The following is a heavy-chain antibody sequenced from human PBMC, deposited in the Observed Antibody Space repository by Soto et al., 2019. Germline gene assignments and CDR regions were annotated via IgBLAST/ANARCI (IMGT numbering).Heavy chain of an antibody. J-gene: IGHJ4*02. Sequence: ASVKVSCKASGYTFTSYAMHWVRQAPGQRLEWMGWINAGNGNTKYSQKFQGRVTITRDTSASTAYMELSSLRSEDTAVYYCARGLQFKYCSGGSCSYFDYWGQGTLVTVSS. CDR1: GYTFTSYA. CDR2: INAGNGNT. CDR3: ARGLQFKYCSGGSCSYFDY. D-gene: IGHD2-15*01. V-gene: IGHV1-3*01.